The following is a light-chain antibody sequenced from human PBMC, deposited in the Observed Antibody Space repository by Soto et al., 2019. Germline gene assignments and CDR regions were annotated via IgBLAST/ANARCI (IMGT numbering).Light chain of an antibody. CDR3: QQYGYSPRT. Sequence: EIVLTQSPGTLSLSPGERATLSCRASQSVGSSYLAWYQQKPGQAPRLLIYGASSRATGIPDRFSGSGSGTDFTLTISRLEPEDFAAYYCQQYGYSPRTFGQGTKVEIK. V-gene: IGKV3-20*01. J-gene: IGKJ1*01. CDR2: GAS. CDR1: QSVGSSY.